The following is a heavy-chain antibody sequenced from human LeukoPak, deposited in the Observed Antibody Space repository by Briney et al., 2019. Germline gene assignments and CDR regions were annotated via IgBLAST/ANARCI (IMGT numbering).Heavy chain of an antibody. CDR1: GYTFTSYG. Sequence: ASVKVSCKASGYTFTSYGISWVRQDPGQGLEWMGWISAYNGNTKYAQKLQGRVTMTTDTSTSTAYMELRSLRSDDTAVYYCARDWGGYYDSTGKPSDYWGQGTLVTVSS. D-gene: IGHD3-22*01. CDR3: ARDWGGYYDSTGKPSDY. J-gene: IGHJ4*02. CDR2: ISAYNGNT. V-gene: IGHV1-18*01.